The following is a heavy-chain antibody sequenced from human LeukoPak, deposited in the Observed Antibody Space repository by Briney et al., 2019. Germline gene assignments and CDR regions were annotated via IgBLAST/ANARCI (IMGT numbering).Heavy chain of an antibody. V-gene: IGHV4-59*08. CDR2: IYYSGST. J-gene: IGHJ6*02. Sequence: SESLSLTCTVSGDSISSYYWSWMRQPPGKGLEWIGYIYYSGSTNYNPSLKSRVTISVDTSKNQFSLKLSSVTAADTALYYCARRRIDSSGYYYYYYGMDVWGQGTTVTVSS. CDR1: GDSISSYY. CDR3: ARRRIDSSGYYYYYYGMDV. D-gene: IGHD3-22*01.